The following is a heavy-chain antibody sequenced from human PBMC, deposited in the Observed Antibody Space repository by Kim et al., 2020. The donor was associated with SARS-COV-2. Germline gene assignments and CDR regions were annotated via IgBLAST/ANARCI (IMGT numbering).Heavy chain of an antibody. J-gene: IGHJ6*03. CDR2: IYYSGST. CDR3: ARHFDSSPYYYYYMDV. V-gene: IGHV4-59*08. Sequence: SQTLSLTCTVSGGSISSYYWSWIRQPPGKGLEWIGYIYYSGSTNYNPSLKSRVTILVDTSKNQFSLKLSSVTAADTAVYYCARHFDSSPYYYYYMDVWGKGTTVTVSS. CDR1: GGSISSYY. D-gene: IGHD6-13*01.